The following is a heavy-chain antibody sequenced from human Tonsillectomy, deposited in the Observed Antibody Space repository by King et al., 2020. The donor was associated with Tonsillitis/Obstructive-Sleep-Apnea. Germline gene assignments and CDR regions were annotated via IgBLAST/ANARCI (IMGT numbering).Heavy chain of an antibody. Sequence: QLVQSGAEVKTPGASVKVSCKASGYTFTRYYIHWVRQARGQGLEWMGIINPSDGFTTYAQKFQGRVTMTTDTSASTVYLQLSSLRSEDTAVYYCARDDFVGRYIDPWGQGTLV. D-gene: IGHD3/OR15-3a*01. J-gene: IGHJ5*02. CDR2: INPSDGFT. CDR3: ARDDFVGRYIDP. V-gene: IGHV1-46*01. CDR1: GYTFTRYY.